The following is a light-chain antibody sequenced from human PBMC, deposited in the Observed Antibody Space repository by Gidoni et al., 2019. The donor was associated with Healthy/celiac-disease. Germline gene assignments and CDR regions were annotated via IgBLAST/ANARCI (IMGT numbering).Light chain of an antibody. CDR3: QQYYSTPLT. V-gene: IGKV4-1*01. CDR1: QSVLYSSNNQNY. CDR2: CAS. J-gene: IGKJ4*01. Sequence: DIVMTQSPDSLAVSLGERATINCKSSQSVLYSSNNQNYLAWYQQKPGQPPKLLIYCASNRESGVPDRFRGSGSGTDFTLTISSLQAEDVAVYYCQQYYSTPLTFGGGTKVEIK.